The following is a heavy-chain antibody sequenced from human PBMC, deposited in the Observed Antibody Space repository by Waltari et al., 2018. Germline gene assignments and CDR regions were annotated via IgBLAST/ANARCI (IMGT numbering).Heavy chain of an antibody. CDR2: ISSSSSYI. J-gene: IGHJ6*03. CDR1: GFTFSSYS. V-gene: IGHV3-21*01. Sequence: EVQLVESGGGLVKPGGSLRLSCAASGFTFSSYSMNWVRQAPGKGLEWVSSISSSSSYIYYADAVKGRFTISRDNAKNSRYLQMNSLRAEDTAVYYCASIHHLQLPPLGYMDVWGKGTTVTVSS. D-gene: IGHD5-18*01. CDR3: ASIHHLQLPPLGYMDV.